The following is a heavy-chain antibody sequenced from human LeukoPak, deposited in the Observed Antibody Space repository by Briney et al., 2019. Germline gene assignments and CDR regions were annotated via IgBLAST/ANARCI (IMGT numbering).Heavy chain of an antibody. CDR3: ASPKSHSYFWDY. J-gene: IGHJ4*02. D-gene: IGHD2/OR15-2a*01. V-gene: IGHV4-34*01. CDR2: MNHSGST. Sequence: AETLSLTCAVYGGSFSGYYWSWIRQPPGKGLEWIGEMNHSGSTNYNPSLKSRVTISVDTSKNQFSLRLSSVTAADTAVYYCASPKSHSYFWDYWGQGTLVTVSS. CDR1: GGSFSGYY.